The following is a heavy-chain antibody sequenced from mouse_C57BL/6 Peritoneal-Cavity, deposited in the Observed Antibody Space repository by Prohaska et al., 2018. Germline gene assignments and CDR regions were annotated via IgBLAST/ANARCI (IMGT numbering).Heavy chain of an antibody. J-gene: IGHJ3*01. Sequence: GFTFSDYGMPCVRQALEKGLEWVAYISSGSSTIYYADTVKRRFTNSIDNAKNTLFLQMSSLRSEDTAMYYCARLLPFAYWGQGTLVTVSS. CDR2: ISSGSSTI. V-gene: IGHV5-17*01. CDR3: ARLLPFAY. CDR1: GFTFSDYG.